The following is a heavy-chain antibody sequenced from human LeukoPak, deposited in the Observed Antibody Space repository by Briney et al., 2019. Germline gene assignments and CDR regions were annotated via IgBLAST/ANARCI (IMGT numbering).Heavy chain of an antibody. J-gene: IGHJ4*02. V-gene: IGHV3-23*01. CDR2: ISGSGGST. D-gene: IGHD4/OR15-4a*01. CDR3: AKDLTVAGAIDY. CDR1: GFTFSSYS. Sequence: QTGGSLRLSCAASGFTFSSYSMNWVRQAPGKGLEWVSAISGSGGSTYYADSVKGRFTISRDNSKSTLYLQMNSLRAEDTAVYYCAKDLTVAGAIDYWGQGTLVTVSS.